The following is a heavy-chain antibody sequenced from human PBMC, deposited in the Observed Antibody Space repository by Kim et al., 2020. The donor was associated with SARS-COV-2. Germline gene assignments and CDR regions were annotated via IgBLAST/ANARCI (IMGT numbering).Heavy chain of an antibody. D-gene: IGHD1-7*01. J-gene: IGHJ5*01. CDR3: VGGRNYAFES. CDR2: DE. V-gene: IGHV3-30*03. Sequence: DESYAGSVRGRFTISTDTSKTTLYLRMNSLRPEDTAVYYCVGGRNYAFESWGQGTLVTVSS.